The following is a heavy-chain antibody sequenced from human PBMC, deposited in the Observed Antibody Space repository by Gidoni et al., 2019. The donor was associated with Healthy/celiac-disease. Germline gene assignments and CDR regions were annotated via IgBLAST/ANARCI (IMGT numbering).Heavy chain of an antibody. Sequence: QVQLVQSGAEVKKPGSSVKVSCKASGGTFSSYTISWVRQAPGQGLEWMGRIIPILGIANYAQKFQGRVTITADKSTSTAYMELSSLRSEDTAVYYCARVPTDSYVDKSPSRGNDAFDIWGQGTMVTVSS. CDR2: IIPILGIA. CDR3: ARVPTDSYVDKSPSRGNDAFDI. D-gene: IGHD3-16*01. CDR1: GGTFSSYT. J-gene: IGHJ3*02. V-gene: IGHV1-69*02.